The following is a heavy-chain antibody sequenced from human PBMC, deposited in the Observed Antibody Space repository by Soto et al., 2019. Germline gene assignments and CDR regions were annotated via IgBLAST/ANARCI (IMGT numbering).Heavy chain of an antibody. D-gene: IGHD3-3*01. J-gene: IGHJ4*02. CDR1: GYRFTNYG. Sequence: QVQLVQSGAEVKKPGASVKVSCKTSGYRFTNYGMHWVRQAPGQGLEWMGWINAGTGHTAFSQKLQGRVTINRDTSASTANMELNNLKYEDTAVYYCARDAKVFGVITNPYDFWGQGTLVTVSS. V-gene: IGHV1-3*01. CDR3: ARDAKVFGVITNPYDF. CDR2: INAGTGHT.